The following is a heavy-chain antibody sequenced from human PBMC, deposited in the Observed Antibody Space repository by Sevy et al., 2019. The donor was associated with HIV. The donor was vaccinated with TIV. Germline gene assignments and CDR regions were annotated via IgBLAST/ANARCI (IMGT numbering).Heavy chain of an antibody. CDR3: ARGGGVRGYSYGLLGY. D-gene: IGHD5-18*01. J-gene: IGHJ4*02. V-gene: IGHV1-2*02. Sequence: ASVKVSCKASGYTFTGYYMHWMRQAPGQGLEWMGWINPNSGGTNYAQKFQGRVTMTRDTSISTAYMELSRLRSDDTAVYYCARGGGVRGYSYGLLGYWGQGTLVTVSS. CDR1: GYTFTGYY. CDR2: INPNSGGT.